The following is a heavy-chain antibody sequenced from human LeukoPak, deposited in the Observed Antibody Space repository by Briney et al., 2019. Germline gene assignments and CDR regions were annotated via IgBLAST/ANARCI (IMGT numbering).Heavy chain of an antibody. J-gene: IGHJ4*02. CDR2: ISSSSSSI. V-gene: IGHV3-21*01. CDR1: GFTFSSYS. D-gene: IGHD3-16*02. CDR3: ARLLGELSPDFDY. Sequence: PGGSLRLSCAASGFTFSSYSMNWVRQAPGKGLEWVSSISSSSSSINNADSVNGRFTISRDNTKKSLYLQMNSLRAEDTAVYYCARLLGELSPDFDYWGQGTLVTVSS.